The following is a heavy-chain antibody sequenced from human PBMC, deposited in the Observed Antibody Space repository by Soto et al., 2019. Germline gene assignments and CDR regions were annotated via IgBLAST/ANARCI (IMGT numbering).Heavy chain of an antibody. V-gene: IGHV3-23*01. D-gene: IGHD1-7*01. J-gene: IGHJ5*02. Sequence: GGSLRLSCAASGFTFSSYAMSWVRQAPGKGLEWVSAISGSVGSTYYADSVKGRFTISRDNSKNTLYLQMNSLRAEDTAVYYCAKDPSITGTKAWGQGTRVTVSS. CDR3: AKDPSITGTKA. CDR1: GFTFSSYA. CDR2: ISGSVGST.